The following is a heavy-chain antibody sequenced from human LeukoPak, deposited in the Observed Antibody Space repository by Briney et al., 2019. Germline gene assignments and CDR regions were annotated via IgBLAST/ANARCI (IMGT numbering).Heavy chain of an antibody. Sequence: SETLSLTCTVSGGSISSYYGSWIRQPPGKGLEWIGYIYYSGSTNYNPSLKSRVTISVDTSKNQFSLKLSSVTAADTAVYYCASPYYYDSSGYYYVWGQGTLVTVSS. CDR3: ASPYYYDSSGYYYV. CDR2: IYYSGST. J-gene: IGHJ4*02. V-gene: IGHV4-59*08. CDR1: GGSISSYY. D-gene: IGHD3-22*01.